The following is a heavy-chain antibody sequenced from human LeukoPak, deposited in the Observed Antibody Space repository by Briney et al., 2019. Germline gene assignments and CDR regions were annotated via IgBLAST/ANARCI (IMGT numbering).Heavy chain of an antibody. CDR1: GFTFSGYG. CDR3: AKSGTVTTNWFDP. Sequence: PGRSLRLSCAASGFTFSGYGMHWVRQAPGKGLEWVAVIWYDGSNKYYADSVKGRFTISRDNSKNTLYLQMNSLRAEDTAVYYCAKSGTVTTNWFDPWGQGTLVTVSS. V-gene: IGHV3-33*06. D-gene: IGHD4-17*01. J-gene: IGHJ5*02. CDR2: IWYDGSNK.